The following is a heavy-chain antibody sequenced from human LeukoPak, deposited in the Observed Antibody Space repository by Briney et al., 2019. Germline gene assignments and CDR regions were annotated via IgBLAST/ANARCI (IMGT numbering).Heavy chain of an antibody. CDR2: IYYSGTT. V-gene: IGHV4-59*01. CDR3: ARSSGAYRSFDY. D-gene: IGHD1-26*01. Sequence: SETLSLTCTVSGGSISSYHWSWIRQPPGKGLECIGYIYYSGTTDYNPSLKSRVTISVDTSNNQFSLKVSSVTAADTAVYYCARSSGAYRSFDYWGQGTLVPVSS. J-gene: IGHJ4*02. CDR1: GGSISSYH.